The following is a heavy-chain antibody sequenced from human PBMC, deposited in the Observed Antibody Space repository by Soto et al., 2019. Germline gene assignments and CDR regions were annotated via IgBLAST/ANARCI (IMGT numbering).Heavy chain of an antibody. D-gene: IGHD6-6*01. V-gene: IGHV3-30*18. CDR3: AKDRQLGPFDY. CDR2: ISYDGSNK. Sequence: QVQLVESGGGVVQPGRSLRLSCAASGFTFSSYGMHWVRQAPGKGLEWVAVISYDGSNKYYADSVKGRFTLSRDNSKSTPYLQMNSLGAEDMAVYYCAKDRQLGPFDYWGQGTLVTVSS. CDR1: GFTFSSYG. J-gene: IGHJ4*02.